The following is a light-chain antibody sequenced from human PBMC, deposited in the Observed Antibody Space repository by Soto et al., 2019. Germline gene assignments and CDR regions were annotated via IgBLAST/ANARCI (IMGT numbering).Light chain of an antibody. CDR2: DAS. J-gene: IGKJ3*01. Sequence: EIVLTQSPATLSLSPGERATLSCRASQSVSTYLAWYQQRPGQAPRLLIYDASNRATGIPARFSGSGSGTDFTLTISSLEPEDFAVYYCHQRFNWSPKPTFGPGTKVDIK. CDR3: HQRFNWSPKPT. V-gene: IGKV3-11*01. CDR1: QSVSTY.